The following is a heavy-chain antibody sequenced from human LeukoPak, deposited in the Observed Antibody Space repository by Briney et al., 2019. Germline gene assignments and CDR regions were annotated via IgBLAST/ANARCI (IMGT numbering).Heavy chain of an antibody. D-gene: IGHD3-22*01. CDR3: ARARPLNYYDGSGYYLDY. CDR2: IYASGST. V-gene: IGHV4-61*02. Sequence: PSQTLSLTCTVSGGSISSGSFYWSWIRQPAGKGLEWIGRIYASGSTNYNPSLKSRVTISVDTSKNQFSLKLSSVTAADTAAYYCARARPLNYYDGSGYYLDYWGQGTLVTVSS. J-gene: IGHJ4*02. CDR1: GGSISSGSFY.